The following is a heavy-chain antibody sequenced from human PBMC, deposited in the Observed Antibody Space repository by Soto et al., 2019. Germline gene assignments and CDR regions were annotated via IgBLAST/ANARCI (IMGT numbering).Heavy chain of an antibody. V-gene: IGHV3-30-3*01. CDR3: ARDYDSSATAEYFQH. CDR2: ISYDGSNK. D-gene: IGHD3-22*01. CDR1: GFTFSSYA. Sequence: QVQLVESGGGVVQPGRSLRLSCAASGFTFSSYAMHWVRQAPGKGLEWVAVISYDGSNKYYADSVKCRFTISRDNSKNTMYLQMNSLRAEDTAVYYCARDYDSSATAEYFQHWGQGTLVTVSS. J-gene: IGHJ1*01.